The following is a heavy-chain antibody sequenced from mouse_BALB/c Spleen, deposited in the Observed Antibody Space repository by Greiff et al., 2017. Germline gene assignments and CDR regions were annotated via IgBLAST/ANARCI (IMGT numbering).Heavy chain of an antibody. CDR3: ARYGNLYAMDY. D-gene: IGHD2-1*01. Sequence: EVQLVESGPGLVKPSQSLSLTCTVTGYSITSDYAWNWIRQFPGNKLEWMGYISYSGSTSYNPSLKSRISITRDTSKNQFFLQLNSVTTEDTATYYCARYGNLYAMDYWGQGTSVTVSS. V-gene: IGHV3-2*02. J-gene: IGHJ4*01. CDR2: ISYSGST. CDR1: GYSITSDYA.